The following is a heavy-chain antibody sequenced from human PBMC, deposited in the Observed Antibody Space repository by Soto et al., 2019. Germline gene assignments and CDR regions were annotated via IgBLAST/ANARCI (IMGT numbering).Heavy chain of an antibody. CDR3: GRDYYYGSGSYYGMDV. D-gene: IGHD3-10*01. J-gene: IGHJ6*02. CDR1: GYTFTSYY. V-gene: IGHV1-46*01. Sequence: VQLVQSGAEVKKPGASVKVSCKASGYTFTSYYMHWVRQAPGQGLEWMGIINPSGGSTSYAQKFQGRVTMTRDTSTSTVYMELSSLRSEDTAVYYCGRDYYYGSGSYYGMDVWGQGTTVTVSS. CDR2: INPSGGST.